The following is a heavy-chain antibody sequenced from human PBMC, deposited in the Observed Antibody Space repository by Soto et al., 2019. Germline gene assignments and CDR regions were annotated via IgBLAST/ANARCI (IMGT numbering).Heavy chain of an antibody. D-gene: IGHD1-26*01. CDR2: IKQDVSEK. V-gene: IGHV3-7*01. CDR3: AREGRSGSYYFDY. J-gene: IGHJ4*02. CDR1: GFTFSSYW. Sequence: GGSLRLSCAASGFTFSSYWMSWVRQAPGEGLEWVANIKQDVSEKYYVDSVRGRFTISRDNAKNSLYLQMNSLRAEDTAVYYCAREGRSGSYYFDYWGQGTLVTVSS.